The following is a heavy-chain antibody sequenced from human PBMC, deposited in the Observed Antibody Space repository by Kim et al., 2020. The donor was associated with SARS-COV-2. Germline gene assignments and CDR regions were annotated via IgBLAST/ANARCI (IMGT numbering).Heavy chain of an antibody. J-gene: IGHJ4*02. CDR3: AKDSAMNSVYFFAY. V-gene: IGHV3-9*01. Sequence: YADSVKGRFIVSRDNTRNSLYLQMSSLRAGDTALYYCAKDSAMNSVYFFAYWGRGTLVTVSS.